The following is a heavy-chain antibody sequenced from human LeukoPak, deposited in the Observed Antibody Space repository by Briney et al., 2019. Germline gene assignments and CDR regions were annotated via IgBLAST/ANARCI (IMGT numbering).Heavy chain of an antibody. J-gene: IGHJ4*02. CDR2: IYTSGST. CDR3: ARVKYSGSYFDY. Sequence: SETLSLTCTVSGGSISSGSYYWSWIRQPAGKGLEWIGRIYTSGSTNYNPSLKSRVTISVDTSKNQFSLKLSTGTAADTAVYYCARVKYSGSYFDYWGQGTLVTVSS. D-gene: IGHD1-26*01. V-gene: IGHV4-61*02. CDR1: GGSISSGSYY.